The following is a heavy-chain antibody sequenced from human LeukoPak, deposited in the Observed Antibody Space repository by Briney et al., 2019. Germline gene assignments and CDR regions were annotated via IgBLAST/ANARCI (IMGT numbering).Heavy chain of an antibody. Sequence: QSGGSLRLSCAASGFTFSSYEMNWVRQAPGKGLEWVAVIWYDGSNKYYADSVKGRFTISRDNSKNTLYLQMNSLRAEDTAVYYCARERIAAAEIDYWGQGTLVTVSS. CDR1: GFTFSSYE. CDR3: ARERIAAAEIDY. D-gene: IGHD6-13*01. V-gene: IGHV3-33*08. CDR2: IWYDGSNK. J-gene: IGHJ4*02.